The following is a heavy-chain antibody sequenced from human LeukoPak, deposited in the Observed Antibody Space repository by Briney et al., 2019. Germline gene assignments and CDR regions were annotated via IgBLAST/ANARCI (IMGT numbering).Heavy chain of an antibody. D-gene: IGHD6-19*01. CDR2: LYHSGST. V-gene: IGHV4-38-2*02. J-gene: IGHJ5*02. CDR3: ARGQARLGWFDP. CDR1: GYSISSGYY. Sequence: SETLSLTCTVSGYSISSGYYWGWIRQPPGKGLEWIGSLYHSGSTYYNPSLKSRGTISVDTSKNQFSLKLRSGTAADTAVYYCARGQARLGWFDPWGQGTLVTVSS.